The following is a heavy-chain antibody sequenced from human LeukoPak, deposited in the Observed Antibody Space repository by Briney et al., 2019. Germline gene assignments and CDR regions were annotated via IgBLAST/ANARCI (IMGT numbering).Heavy chain of an antibody. V-gene: IGHV4-61*02. CDR3: GRDSRGPDS. CDR2: IYTSGST. Sequence: SQTLSLTCTVSGGSISSGSYYWRWIRQPAGKGLEWIGRIYTSGSTNYNPSLKSRVTISVDTSKNQISLRLNSVTAADTAVYYCGRDSRGPDSWGQGTLVTVSS. D-gene: IGHD3-22*01. CDR1: GGSISSGSYY. J-gene: IGHJ4*02.